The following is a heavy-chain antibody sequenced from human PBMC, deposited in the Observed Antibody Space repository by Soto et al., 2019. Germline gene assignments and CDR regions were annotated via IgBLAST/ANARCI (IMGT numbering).Heavy chain of an antibody. Sequence: SVKVSCKASGGTFSSYAISWVRQAPGQGLEWMGGIIPIFGTANYAQKFQGRVTITADESTSTAYMELSSLRSEDTAVYYCARDREQLWLLGYWGQGTLVTVSS. CDR2: IIPIFGTA. CDR1: GGTFSSYA. V-gene: IGHV1-69*13. CDR3: ARDREQLWLLGY. J-gene: IGHJ4*02. D-gene: IGHD5-18*01.